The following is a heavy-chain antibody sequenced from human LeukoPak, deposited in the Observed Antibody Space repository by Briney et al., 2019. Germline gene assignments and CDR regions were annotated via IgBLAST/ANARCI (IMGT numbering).Heavy chain of an antibody. CDR1: GGSVSGYY. CDR3: ARGLVDTTAITSGLDS. CDR2: ISHSGST. Sequence: SEILSLTCTVSGGSVSGYYWSWIRQPPGKGLEWIGEISHSGSTNYNPSLKSRVTISVDTSKNQFSLKVNSVTAADTAVYYCARGLVDTTAITSGLDSWGQGTLVAVSS. V-gene: IGHV4-34*01. J-gene: IGHJ4*02. D-gene: IGHD5-18*01.